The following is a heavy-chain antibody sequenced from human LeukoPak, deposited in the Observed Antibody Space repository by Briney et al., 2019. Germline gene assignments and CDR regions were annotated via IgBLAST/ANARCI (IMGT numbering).Heavy chain of an antibody. Sequence: GGSLRLSCAASGFTLNNAWMSWVRQAPGKGLEWVGRIKSKTDGGTTDYAAPVKGRFTISRDDSKNTLYLQMNSLKTEDTAVYYCSTTYYYDSSEGYWGQGTLVTVSS. V-gene: IGHV3-15*01. D-gene: IGHD3-22*01. J-gene: IGHJ4*02. CDR2: IKSKTDGGTT. CDR1: GFTLNNAW. CDR3: STTYYYDSSEGY.